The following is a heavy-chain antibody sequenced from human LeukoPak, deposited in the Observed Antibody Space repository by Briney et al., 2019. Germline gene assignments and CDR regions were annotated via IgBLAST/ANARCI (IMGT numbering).Heavy chain of an antibody. CDR3: AREAVYCSGGSCYSDVFQH. D-gene: IGHD2-15*01. CDR2: IIPIFGTA. V-gene: IGHV1-69*13. Sequence: ASVKVSCKASVGTFNSYAISRVRQAPGQGLEWMGGIIPIFGTANYAQKFKGRVTITADESTSTAYMELSSLRSEDTAVYYCAREAVYCSGGSCYSDVFQHWGQGTLVTVSS. CDR1: VGTFNSYA. J-gene: IGHJ1*01.